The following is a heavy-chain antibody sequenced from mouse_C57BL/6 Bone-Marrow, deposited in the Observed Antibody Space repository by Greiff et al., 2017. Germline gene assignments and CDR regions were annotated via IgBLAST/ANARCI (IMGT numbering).Heavy chain of an antibody. Sequence: VKVVESGPGLVQPSQSLSITCTVSGFSLTSYGVHWVRQSPGKGLEWLGVIWSGGSTDYNAAFISRLSISKDNSKSQVFFKMNSLQADDTAIYYCARRNGWLLNMDYWGQGTSVTVSS. V-gene: IGHV2-2*01. CDR2: IWSGGST. D-gene: IGHD2-3*01. J-gene: IGHJ4*01. CDR3: ARRNGWLLNMDY. CDR1: GFSLTSYG.